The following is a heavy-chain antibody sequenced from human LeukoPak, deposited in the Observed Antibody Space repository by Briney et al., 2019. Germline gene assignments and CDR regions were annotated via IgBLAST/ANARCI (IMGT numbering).Heavy chain of an antibody. J-gene: IGHJ5*02. Sequence: SETLSLTCTVSGGSISSGSYYWSWIRQPPGKGLEWIGEINHSGSTNYNPSLKSRVTISVDTSKNQFSLKPSSVTAADTAVYYCAHGYCSSTSCRGNWFDPWGQGTLVTVSS. CDR1: GGSISSGSYY. CDR3: AHGYCSSTSCRGNWFDP. V-gene: IGHV4-39*07. D-gene: IGHD2-2*01. CDR2: INHSGST.